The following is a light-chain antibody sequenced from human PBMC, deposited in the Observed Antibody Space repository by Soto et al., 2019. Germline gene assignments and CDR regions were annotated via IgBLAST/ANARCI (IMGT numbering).Light chain of an antibody. CDR1: SSDVGGYNS. Sequence: QSVLTQPASVSGSPGQSITISCTGTSSDVGGYNSVSWYQQLPGKAPKLIIYDVSNRPSGVSNRFSGSKSDNTASLTISGLQAEDEADYYCSSYKTSSTRYVFGTGTKVTVL. V-gene: IGLV2-14*01. CDR3: SSYKTSSTRYV. J-gene: IGLJ1*01. CDR2: DVS.